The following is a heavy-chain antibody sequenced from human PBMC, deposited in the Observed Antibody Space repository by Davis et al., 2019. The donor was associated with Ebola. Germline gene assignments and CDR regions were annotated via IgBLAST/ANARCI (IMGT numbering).Heavy chain of an antibody. CDR2: IRFDGSNK. CDR3: AIQASSHYYYYGMDV. J-gene: IGHJ6*04. Sequence: GESLKISCAASGFTFSNYGMYWVRQAPGKGLEWVAFIRFDGSNKYYADSVKGRFTISRDNSKNTLYLQMNSLRAEDTAVYYCAIQASSHYYYYGMDVWGKGTTVTVSS. CDR1: GFTFSNYG. V-gene: IGHV3-30*02.